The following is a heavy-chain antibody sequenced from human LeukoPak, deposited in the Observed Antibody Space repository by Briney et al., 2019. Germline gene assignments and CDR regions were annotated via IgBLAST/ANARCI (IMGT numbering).Heavy chain of an antibody. J-gene: IGHJ4*02. CDR2: ISDSGGST. CDR3: AKRGIVIRAVIIVGFHKEAYYFDY. Sequence: PGGPLRLSCAVSGITLSNYGMSWVRQAPGKGLEWVAGISDSGGSTNYADSVKGRFTISRDNPKNTLYLQMNSLRAEDTAVYFCAKRGIVIRAVIIVGFHKEAYYFDYWGQGALVTVSS. D-gene: IGHD3-10*01. V-gene: IGHV3-23*01. CDR1: GITLSNYG.